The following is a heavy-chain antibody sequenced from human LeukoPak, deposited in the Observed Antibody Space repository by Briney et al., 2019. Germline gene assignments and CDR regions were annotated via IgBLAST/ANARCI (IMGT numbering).Heavy chain of an antibody. CDR2: IYYSGNT. Sequence: PSETLSLTCTVSGYSISSGYFWGWIRQPPGKGLEWIGSIYYSGNTYYNASLKSQVSISIDTSKNQFSLRLTSVTAADTAVYYCARQTGSGLFILPGGQGTLVTVSS. J-gene: IGHJ4*02. D-gene: IGHD3/OR15-3a*01. CDR3: ARQTGSGLFILP. V-gene: IGHV4-38-2*02. CDR1: GYSISSGYF.